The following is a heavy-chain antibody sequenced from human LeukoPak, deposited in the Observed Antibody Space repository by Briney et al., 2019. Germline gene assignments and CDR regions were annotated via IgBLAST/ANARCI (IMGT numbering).Heavy chain of an antibody. CDR1: GDSVSSNSAA. CDR3: ARLLSSGPADY. CDR2: TYYRSKWYY. V-gene: IGHV6-1*01. Sequence: SQTLSLTCAISGDSVSSNSAARTWIRQSPSRGLEWLGKTYYRSKWYYDYAVSVKSRITVSPDTSKNQFSLQLNSVTPEDTAVYFCARLLSSGPADYWGQGTLVTVSS. J-gene: IGHJ4*02. D-gene: IGHD6-25*01.